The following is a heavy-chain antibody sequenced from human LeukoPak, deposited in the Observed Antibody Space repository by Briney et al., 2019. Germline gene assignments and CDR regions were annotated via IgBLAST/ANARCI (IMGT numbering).Heavy chain of an antibody. CDR1: GYTFTSYG. J-gene: IGHJ5*02. CDR3: ARDRVVVVAAMVDWFDP. V-gene: IGHV1-18*01. Sequence: ASVKVSCKASGYTFTSYGISWVRQAPGQGLEWMGWITGYNGNTNYAQKLQGRVTMTTDTSTSTAYMELRSLRSDDTAVYYCARDRVVVVAAMVDWFDPWGQGTLVTVSS. CDR2: ITGYNGNT. D-gene: IGHD2-15*01.